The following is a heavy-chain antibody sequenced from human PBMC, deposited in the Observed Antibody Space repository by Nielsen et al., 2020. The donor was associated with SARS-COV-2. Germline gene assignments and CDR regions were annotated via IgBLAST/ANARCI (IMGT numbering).Heavy chain of an antibody. CDR3: ARQYYDSTAAMDF. CDR1: GDSISNRSYY. J-gene: IGHJ4*02. V-gene: IGHV4-39*01. D-gene: IGHD3-22*01. Sequence: SDTLSLTCTVSGDSISNRSYYWAWIRQPPGKGLEWIGRIYYSGSTYYSSSLKSRITISVDTSKNHFSLKLSSVTAADTAVYYCARQYYDSTAAMDFWGQGTLVTVSS. CDR2: IYYSGST.